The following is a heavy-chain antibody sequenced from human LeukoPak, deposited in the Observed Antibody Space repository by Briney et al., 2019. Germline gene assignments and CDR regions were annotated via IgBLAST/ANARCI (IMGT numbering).Heavy chain of an antibody. Sequence: PGGSLRLSCAASGFTFSDYYMSWIRQAPGKGLEWVSYISSSGSTIYYADSVKGRFTISRDNSKNSLYLQMNSLRAEDTALYYCAKNGAYGSGSYYSYYYYYMDVWGKGTTVTVSS. CDR1: GFTFSDYY. CDR2: ISSSGSTI. V-gene: IGHV3-11*01. D-gene: IGHD3-10*01. J-gene: IGHJ6*03. CDR3: AKNGAYGSGSYYSYYYYYMDV.